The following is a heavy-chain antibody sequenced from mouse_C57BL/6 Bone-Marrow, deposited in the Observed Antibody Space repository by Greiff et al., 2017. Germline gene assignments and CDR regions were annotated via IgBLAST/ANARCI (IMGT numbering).Heavy chain of an antibody. CDR1: GYAFTNYL. CDR2: INPGSGGT. CDR3: ARGPTTVVAEGLPYYFDY. D-gene: IGHD1-1*01. V-gene: IGHV1-54*01. J-gene: IGHJ2*01. Sequence: VQLQQSGAELVRPGTSVKVSCKASGYAFTNYLIEWVQQRPGQGLEWIGVINPGSGGTNYNAKFKGKATLTADKSSSTAYMQLSSLTSEDSAVYFCARGPTTVVAEGLPYYFDYWGQGTTLTVSS.